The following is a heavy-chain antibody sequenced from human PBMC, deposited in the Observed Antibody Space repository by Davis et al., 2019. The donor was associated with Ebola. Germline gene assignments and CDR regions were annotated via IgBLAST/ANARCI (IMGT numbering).Heavy chain of an antibody. CDR3: ARDYNGSGIYYIEY. Sequence: AASVKVSCKASEYTFTGYYIHWVRQAPGQGPEWMGRINPNSGGTNYAQKLRGRVTMTRDTSISTAYMELSRLRSDDMAVYYCARDYNGSGIYYIEYWGQGTLVIVSS. V-gene: IGHV1-2*06. D-gene: IGHD3-10*01. J-gene: IGHJ4*02. CDR2: INPNSGGT. CDR1: EYTFTGYY.